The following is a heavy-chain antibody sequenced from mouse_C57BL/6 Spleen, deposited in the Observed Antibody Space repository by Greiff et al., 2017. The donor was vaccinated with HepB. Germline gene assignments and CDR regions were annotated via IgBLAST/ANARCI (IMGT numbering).Heavy chain of an antibody. J-gene: IGHJ3*01. Sequence: QVQLQQPGAELVRPGSSVKLSCKASGYTFTSYWMPWVKQRPIQGLEWIGNIDPSDSETHYNQKFKDKATLTIDKSSSTAYMQLSSLTSEDSAVYYCARGDYGSSSGFAYWGQGTLVTVSA. CDR3: ARGDYGSSSGFAY. CDR2: IDPSDSET. V-gene: IGHV1-52*01. D-gene: IGHD1-1*01. CDR1: GYTFTSYW.